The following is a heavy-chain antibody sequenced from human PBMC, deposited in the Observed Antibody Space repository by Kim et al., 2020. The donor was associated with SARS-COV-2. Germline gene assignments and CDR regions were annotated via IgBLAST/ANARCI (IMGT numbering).Heavy chain of an antibody. CDR3: APLEYSSSTAWFDY. Sequence: ASVKVSCKASGYTFTGYYMHWVRQAPGQGLEWMGRINPNSGGTNYAQKFQGRVTMTRDTSISTAYMELSRLRSDDTAVYYCAPLEYSSSTAWFDYWGQGTLVTVSS. D-gene: IGHD6-6*01. J-gene: IGHJ4*02. CDR2: INPNSGGT. V-gene: IGHV1-2*06. CDR1: GYTFTGYY.